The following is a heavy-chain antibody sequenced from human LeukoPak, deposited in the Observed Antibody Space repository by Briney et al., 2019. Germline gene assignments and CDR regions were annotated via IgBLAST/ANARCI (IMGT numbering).Heavy chain of an antibody. Sequence: ASVKVSCKASGYTFTSYDINWVRQATGQGLEWMGWISAYNGNTNYAQKLQGRVTMTTDTSTSTAYMELRSLRSDDTAVYYCASGFLGGYDSNFDYWGQGTLVTVSS. CDR2: ISAYNGNT. J-gene: IGHJ4*02. CDR3: ASGFLGGYDSNFDY. D-gene: IGHD5-12*01. CDR1: GYTFTSYD. V-gene: IGHV1-18*01.